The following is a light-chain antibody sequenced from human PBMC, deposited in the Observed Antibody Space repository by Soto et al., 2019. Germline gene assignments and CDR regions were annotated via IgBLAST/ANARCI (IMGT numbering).Light chain of an antibody. CDR2: GDT. J-gene: IGLJ2*01. CDR1: SSDIGADYH. CDR3: QSYSSILTGSEVL. Sequence: QPVLTQPPSVSGAPGQTVTISCTGSSSDIGADYHVHWYQQLPGSAPKLLIYGDTNRPSGVSYRFSGSKSGISASLTMSWIQAEDEAHYYCQSYSSILTGSEVLFGGGTKLTVL. V-gene: IGLV1-40*01.